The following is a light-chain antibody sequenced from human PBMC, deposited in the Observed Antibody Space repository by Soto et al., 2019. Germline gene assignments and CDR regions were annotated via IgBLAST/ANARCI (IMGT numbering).Light chain of an antibody. CDR1: NSDVGGYNY. CDR2: EVS. V-gene: IGLV2-14*01. J-gene: IGLJ3*02. CDR3: SSLTSSTTVE. Sequence: QSVLTQPASVSGSPGQSITISCTGTNSDVGGYNYVSWYQQHPGKAPKLMLFEVSSRPSGVSDRFSGSKSGNTASLTISGLQAEDEAEYYCSSLTSSTTVEFGGGTKVTVL.